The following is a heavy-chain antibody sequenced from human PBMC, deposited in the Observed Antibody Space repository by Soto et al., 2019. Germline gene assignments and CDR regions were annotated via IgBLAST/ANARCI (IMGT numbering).Heavy chain of an antibody. Sequence: EAQLLESGGGLVQPGGSLRLSCAASGFSFSSYGMSWVRQAPGKGLEWVSGISGGGDSTYYADSVKGRFTISRDKSKNTLSLQMNSLRAEDTAVYYCARGQDDYGDSDVWFDPWGQGTLVSVSS. D-gene: IGHD4-17*01. CDR3: ARGQDDYGDSDVWFDP. CDR2: ISGGGDST. CDR1: GFSFSSYG. V-gene: IGHV3-23*01. J-gene: IGHJ5*02.